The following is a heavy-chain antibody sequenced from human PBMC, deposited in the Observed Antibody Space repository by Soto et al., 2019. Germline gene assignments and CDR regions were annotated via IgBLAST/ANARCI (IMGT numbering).Heavy chain of an antibody. CDR3: ARTTVTTYYYYYYMDV. D-gene: IGHD4-4*01. CDR2: IWYDGSNK. V-gene: IGHV3-33*01. CDR1: GFTFSSYG. Sequence: GGSLRLSCAASGFTFSSYGMHWVRQAPGKGLEWVAVIWYDGSNKYYADSVKGRFTISRDNSKNTLYLQMNSLRAEDTAVYYCARTTVTTYYYYYYMDVWGKGTTVTVSS. J-gene: IGHJ6*03.